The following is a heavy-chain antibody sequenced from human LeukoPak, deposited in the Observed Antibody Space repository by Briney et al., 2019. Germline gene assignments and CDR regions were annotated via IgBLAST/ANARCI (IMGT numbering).Heavy chain of an antibody. D-gene: IGHD3-9*01. CDR2: IYHSGNT. CDR1: GFSVSSGFY. CDR3: ARVARYTDYLSSSGGLWEYKFDY. J-gene: IGHJ4*02. Sequence: SETLSLTCAVSGFSVSSGFYWAWIRQSPGKGLEWIANIYHSGNTYSNPSLKSRLTISVDTSMNTFSLRLSSVTAADTAVYYCARVARYTDYLSSSGGLWEYKFDYWGQGTLVTVSS. V-gene: IGHV4-38-2*01.